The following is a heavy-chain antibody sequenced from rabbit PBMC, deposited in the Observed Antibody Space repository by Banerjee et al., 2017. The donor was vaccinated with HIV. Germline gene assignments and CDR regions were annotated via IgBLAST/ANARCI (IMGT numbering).Heavy chain of an antibody. CDR3: ARDGDSNNDDGYGYFNL. D-gene: IGHD6-1*01. J-gene: IGHJ4*01. V-gene: IGHV1S7*01. CDR2: IDPIGGNS. Sequence: QLKESGGGLVQPGGSLKLSCKVSGFDFSDYYLSWVRQAPGKGLEWIGYIDPIGGNSYYASWVNGRFTISSHNAQNTLYLQLNSLTAADTATYFCARDGDSNNDDGYGYFNLWGPGTLVTVS. CDR1: GFDFSDYY.